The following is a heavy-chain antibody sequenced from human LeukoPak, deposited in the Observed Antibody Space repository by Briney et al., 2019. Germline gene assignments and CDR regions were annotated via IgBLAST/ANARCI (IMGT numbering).Heavy chain of an antibody. CDR1: GYSISSDYY. Sequence: PSETLSLTCAVSGYSISSDYYWGWIRQPPGKGLEWIGSIYHSGSTYYNPSLKSRVIILVDTSKNHFSLKLSSVTAADTAVYYCARTTFGGVGWFDPWGQGTLVTVSS. CDR3: ARTTFGGVGWFDP. V-gene: IGHV4-38-2*01. D-gene: IGHD3-16*01. CDR2: IYHSGST. J-gene: IGHJ5*02.